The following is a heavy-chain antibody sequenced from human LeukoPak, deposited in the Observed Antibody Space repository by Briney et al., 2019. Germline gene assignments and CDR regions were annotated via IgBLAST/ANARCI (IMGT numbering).Heavy chain of an antibody. CDR3: ARRLGYCSGGSCYNWFDP. CDR2: IYPDDSDT. J-gene: IGHJ5*02. D-gene: IGHD2-15*01. Sequence: LGESLKISCKGSGYRFTDYWIAWVRQLPGKGLEWMGIIYPDDSDTRYSPPFQGQVTISADKSISTAYLQWSSLKASDTAMYYCARRLGYCSGGSCYNWFDPWGQGTLVTVSS. CDR1: GYRFTDYW. V-gene: IGHV5-51*01.